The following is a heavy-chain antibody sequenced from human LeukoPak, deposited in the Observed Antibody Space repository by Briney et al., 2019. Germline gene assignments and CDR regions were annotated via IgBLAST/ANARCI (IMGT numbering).Heavy chain of an antibody. CDR2: ISSSSSTI. J-gene: IGHJ4*02. CDR1: GFTFSSYS. V-gene: IGHV3-48*01. CDR3: AKDLHLIAAAAYFDY. Sequence: PGGSLRLSCTASGFTFSSYSMNWVRQAPGKGLEWVSYISSSSSTIYYADSVKGRFTISRDNSKNTLYLPMNSLRADDTAVYYCAKDLHLIAAAAYFDYWGQGTLVTVSS. D-gene: IGHD6-13*01.